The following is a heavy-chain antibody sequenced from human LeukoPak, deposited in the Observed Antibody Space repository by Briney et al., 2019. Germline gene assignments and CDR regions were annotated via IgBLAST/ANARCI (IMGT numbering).Heavy chain of an antibody. J-gene: IGHJ4*02. CDR1: GFTFSSYG. D-gene: IGHD3-22*01. CDR3: ARGGYDSSGYRLGY. V-gene: IGHV3-30*03. CDR2: ISYDGSNK. Sequence: PGGSLRLSCAASGFTFSSYGMHWVRQAPGKGLEWVAVISYDGSNKYYADSVKGRFTISRDNSKNTLYLQMNSLRAEDTAVYYCARGGYDSSGYRLGYWGQGTLVTVSS.